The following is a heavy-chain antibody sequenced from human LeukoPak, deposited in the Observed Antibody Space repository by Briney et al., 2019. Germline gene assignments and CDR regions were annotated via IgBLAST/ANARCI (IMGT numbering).Heavy chain of an antibody. D-gene: IGHD3-16*01. CDR1: GFTSTNFA. J-gene: IGHJ4*02. CDR2: IIVGSGAT. CDR3: AADLSNPRMGASYLDS. V-gene: IGHV1-58*01. Sequence: SVKVSCKASGFTSTNFAVQWVRHARGQRLEWIGWIIVGSGATKCAQDFQERVTITRDLSTSTLYMELRSLTSEDTAVYYCAADLSNPRMGASYLDSWGQGTLVTVSS.